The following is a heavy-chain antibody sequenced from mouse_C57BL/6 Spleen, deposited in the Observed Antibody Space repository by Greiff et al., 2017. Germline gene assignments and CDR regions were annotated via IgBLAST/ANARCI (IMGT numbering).Heavy chain of an antibody. CDR2: INPNNGGT. J-gene: IGHJ2*01. V-gene: IGHV1-18*01. D-gene: IGHD2-3*01. CDR3: ARERNGYWDYFDY. CDR1: GYTFTDYN. Sequence: EVQLQQSGPELVKPGASVKIPCKASGYTFTDYNMDWVKQSHGKSLEWIGDINPNNGGTIYNQKFKGKATLTVDKSSSTAYMELRSLTSEDTAVYYGARERNGYWDYFDYWGQGTTLTVSS.